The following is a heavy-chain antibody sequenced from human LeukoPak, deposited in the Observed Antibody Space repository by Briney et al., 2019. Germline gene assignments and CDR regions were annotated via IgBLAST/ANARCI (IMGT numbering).Heavy chain of an antibody. D-gene: IGHD6-13*01. Sequence: QPGRSLRLSCAASGFTFNNYAMHWVRQAPGKGLEWVAVISFDGSNKYYADSVKGRFTISRDNSKNTLYLQMNSLRAEDTAVYYCAKDSLLRSSWYYFDYWGQGTLVTVSS. V-gene: IGHV3-30*04. CDR2: ISFDGSNK. CDR3: AKDSLLRSSWYYFDY. CDR1: GFTFNNYA. J-gene: IGHJ4*02.